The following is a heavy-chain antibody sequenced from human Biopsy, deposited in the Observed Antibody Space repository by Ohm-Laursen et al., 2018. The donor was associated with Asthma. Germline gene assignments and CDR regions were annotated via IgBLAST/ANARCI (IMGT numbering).Heavy chain of an antibody. CDR3: ARAQDYYDSRGYYRSFDY. D-gene: IGHD3-22*01. CDR2: IYYSGST. Sequence: SQTLSLTCTVSYVSITSGGYYWTWIRQHPGKGLVRLGFIYYSGSTYYNPSLKSRVSISIDTSKNQFSLKLSSVTAADTAVYYCARAQDYYDSRGYYRSFDYWGQGTLVTVSS. V-gene: IGHV4-31*03. J-gene: IGHJ4*02. CDR1: YVSITSGGYY.